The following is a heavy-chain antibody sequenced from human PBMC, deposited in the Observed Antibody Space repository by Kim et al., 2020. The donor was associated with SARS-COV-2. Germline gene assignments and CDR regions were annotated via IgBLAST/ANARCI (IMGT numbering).Heavy chain of an antibody. CDR2: GGT. CDR3: ARNYGDLDV. J-gene: IGHJ4*02. Sequence: GGTEYAPKIQGRLSVTRDTSISTTYRELSRLTSDDTAVYYCARNYGDLDVWGQGTLVTVSS. D-gene: IGHD4-17*01. V-gene: IGHV1-2*02.